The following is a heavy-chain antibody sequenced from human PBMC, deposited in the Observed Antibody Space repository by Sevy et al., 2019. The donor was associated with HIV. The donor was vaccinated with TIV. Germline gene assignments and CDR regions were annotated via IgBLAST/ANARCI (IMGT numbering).Heavy chain of an antibody. D-gene: IGHD2-21*01. CDR3: AKGLNRGCDGINCYPYYYYFYGLDV. J-gene: IGHJ6*02. V-gene: IGHV3-9*01. CDR1: GFPFNDDA. Sequence: GGSLRLSCAASGFPFNDDAMHWVRLAPGKGLEWVAGISWNRGNVGYADSAKGRFTISRDNAKQSISLQMNGLRPDDTALYFCAKGLNRGCDGINCYPYYYYFYGLDVWGHGTTVTVSS. CDR2: ISWNRGNV.